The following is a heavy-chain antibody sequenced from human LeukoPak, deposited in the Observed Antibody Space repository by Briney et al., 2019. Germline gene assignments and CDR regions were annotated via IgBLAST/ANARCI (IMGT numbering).Heavy chain of an antibody. CDR1: GGSISSGGYY. Sequence: PSQTLSLTCTVSGGSISSGGYYWSWIRQHPGKGLEWIGYIYYSGSTYYNPSLKSRVTISVDTSKNQFSLKLSSVTAADTAVYYCARGHPIYQDRSEDYWGQGTLVTVSS. D-gene: IGHD6-25*01. V-gene: IGHV4-31*03. CDR3: ARGHPIYQDRSEDY. J-gene: IGHJ4*02. CDR2: IYYSGST.